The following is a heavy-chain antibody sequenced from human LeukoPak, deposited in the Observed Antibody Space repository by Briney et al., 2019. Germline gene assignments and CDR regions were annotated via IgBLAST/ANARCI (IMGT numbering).Heavy chain of an antibody. CDR3: ARSVTTIVVVMRGGLGY. Sequence: ASVKVSCKASGYTFTGYYMHWVRQAPGQGLEWMGWINPNSGGTNYAQKFQGRVTMTRDTSISTAYMELSRLRSDDTAVYYCARSVTTIVVVMRGGLGYWGQGTLVTVSS. J-gene: IGHJ4*02. CDR2: INPNSGGT. V-gene: IGHV1-2*02. D-gene: IGHD3-22*01. CDR1: GYTFTGYY.